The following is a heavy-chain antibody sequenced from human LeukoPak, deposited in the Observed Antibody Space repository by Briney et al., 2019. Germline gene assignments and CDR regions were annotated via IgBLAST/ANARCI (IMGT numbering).Heavy chain of an antibody. V-gene: IGHV4-34*01. J-gene: IGHJ4*02. CDR1: GGSISSYY. CDR2: INHSGST. CDR3: ARDVTMVRGPYRSDY. Sequence: SETLSLTCTVSGGSISSYYWSWIRQPPGKGLEWIGEINHSGSTNYNPSLKSRVTISVDTSKNQFSLKLSSVTAADTAVYYCARDVTMVRGPYRSDYWGQGTLVTVSS. D-gene: IGHD3-10*01.